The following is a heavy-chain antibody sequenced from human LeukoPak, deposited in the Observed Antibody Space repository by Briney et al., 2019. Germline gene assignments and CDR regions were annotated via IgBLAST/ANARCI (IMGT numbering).Heavy chain of an antibody. D-gene: IGHD3-22*01. CDR3: AKEDSSGYYFDY. CDR1: GFTFDDYA. Sequence: GRSLRLSCAASGFTFDDYAMHWVRQAPGKGLEWVSGISWNSGSIGYADSVKGRFTISRDNSKNTLYLQMNSLRAEDTAVYYCAKEDSSGYYFDYWGQGTLVTVSS. J-gene: IGHJ4*02. V-gene: IGHV3-9*01. CDR2: ISWNSGSI.